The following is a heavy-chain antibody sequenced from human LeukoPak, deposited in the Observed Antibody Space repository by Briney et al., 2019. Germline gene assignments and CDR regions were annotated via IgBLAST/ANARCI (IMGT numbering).Heavy chain of an antibody. V-gene: IGHV3-7*05. CDR2: IKQDGSEK. CDR3: ARDPFP. J-gene: IGHJ5*02. CDR1: GFTFSTYY. Sequence: GGSLRLSCAASGFTFSTYYMAWVRQAPGKGLEWVANIKQDGSEKFYVDSVKGRFTISRDNAKNSLYLQMNSLRAEDTAVYYCARDPFPWGQGTLVTVSS.